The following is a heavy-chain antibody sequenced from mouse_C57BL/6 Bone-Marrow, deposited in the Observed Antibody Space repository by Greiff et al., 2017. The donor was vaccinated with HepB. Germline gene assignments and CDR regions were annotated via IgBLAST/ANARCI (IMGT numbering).Heavy chain of an antibody. D-gene: IGHD1-1*01. CDR3: ARSSDYGSSYYGLDY. Sequence: VQLQQPGAELVKPGASVKLSCKASGYTFTSYWMQWVKQRPGQGLEWIGEIDPSDSYTNYNPKFKGKATLTVSTSSSTAYMPVSSLTTEDSAVYYCARSSDYGSSYYGLDYWGQGTSVTVSS. V-gene: IGHV1-50*01. CDR2: IDPSDSYT. CDR1: GYTFTSYW. J-gene: IGHJ4*01.